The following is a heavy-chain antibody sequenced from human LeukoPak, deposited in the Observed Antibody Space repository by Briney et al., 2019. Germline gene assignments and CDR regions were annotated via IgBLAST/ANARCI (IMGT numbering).Heavy chain of an antibody. CDR2: INHSGST. J-gene: IGHJ4*02. Sequence: MTSETLSLTCAVYGGSFNGYDWSWIRQPPGKGLEWIGEINHSGSTNYNPSLKSRVTISVDTSKNQFSLKLSSVTAADTAVYYCARVAAAGTTSDYWGQGTLVTVSS. CDR3: ARVAAAGTTSDY. D-gene: IGHD6-13*01. CDR1: GGSFNGYD. V-gene: IGHV4-34*01.